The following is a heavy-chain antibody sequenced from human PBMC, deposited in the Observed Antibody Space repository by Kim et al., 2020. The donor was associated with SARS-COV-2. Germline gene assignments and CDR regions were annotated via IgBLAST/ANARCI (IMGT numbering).Heavy chain of an antibody. CDR2: ISSAASTK. J-gene: IGHJ4*02. Sequence: GESLRLSCAASGFTFSSYEMNWVRQAPGKGLEWVSYISSAASTKYYADSVKGRFTISRDNAKNSVYLQMNSLRAEDTAVYYCVRDGDIVVVPAAISLDYWGQGTLVTVSS. D-gene: IGHD2-2*02. CDR1: GFTFSSYE. V-gene: IGHV3-48*03. CDR3: VRDGDIVVVPAAISLDY.